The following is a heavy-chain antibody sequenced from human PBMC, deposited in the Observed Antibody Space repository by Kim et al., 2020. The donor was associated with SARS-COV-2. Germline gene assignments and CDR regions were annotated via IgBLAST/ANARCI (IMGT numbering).Heavy chain of an antibody. Sequence: GGSLRLSCAASGFTFRSYAMSWVRQAPEKGLEWVSAISGSGGSTYYADSVKGRFTISRDNSKNTLYLQMNSLRAEDTAVYYCAKDCSSIGLPTYGMDVWGQGTTVTVSS. CDR1: GFTFRSYA. CDR2: ISGSGGST. CDR3: AKDCSSIGLPTYGMDV. V-gene: IGHV3-23*01. D-gene: IGHD2-15*01. J-gene: IGHJ6*02.